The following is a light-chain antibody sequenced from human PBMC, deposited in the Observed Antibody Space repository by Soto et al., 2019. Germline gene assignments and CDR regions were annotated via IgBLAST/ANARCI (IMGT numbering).Light chain of an antibody. V-gene: IGKV3D-15*01. CDR2: DAS. CDR1: QSVSSAY. CDR3: QQYNNWPPFMYT. J-gene: IGKJ2*01. Sequence: EIVLTQSPGTLSLSPGERATLSCRASQSVSSAYLAWYQQNPGQAPRLLIYDASNRATGIPARFSGSGPGTEFTLTISSLQSEDFAVYYCQQYNNWPPFMYTFGQGTKV.